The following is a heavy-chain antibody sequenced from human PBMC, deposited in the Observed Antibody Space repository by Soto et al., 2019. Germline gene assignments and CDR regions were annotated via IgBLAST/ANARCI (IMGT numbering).Heavy chain of an antibody. J-gene: IGHJ6*02. Sequence: SETLSLTCTVSGGSISSYYWSWIRQPPGKGLEWIGYIYYSGSTNYNPSLKSRVTISVDTSKNQFSLKLSSVTAADTAVYYCAMETNYVFWSGYYFPYYYGMDVWGQGTTVTVSS. CDR1: GGSISSYY. CDR2: IYYSGST. V-gene: IGHV4-59*08. D-gene: IGHD3-3*01. CDR3: AMETNYVFWSGYYFPYYYGMDV.